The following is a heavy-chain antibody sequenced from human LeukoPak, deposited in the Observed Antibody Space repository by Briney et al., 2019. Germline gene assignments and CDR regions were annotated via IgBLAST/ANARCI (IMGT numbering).Heavy chain of an antibody. D-gene: IGHD3-3*01. V-gene: IGHV3-48*01. J-gene: IGHJ4*02. CDR1: GFTFSSYS. CDR3: ATGPTYYDFWSGPYYFDY. CDR2: ISSSTI. Sequence: GGSLRLSCAASGFTFSSYSMNWVRQAPGKGLEWVSYISSSTIYYADSVKGRFTISRDNAKNSLYLQMNSLRAEDTAVYYCATGPTYYDFWSGPYYFDYWGQGTLVTVSS.